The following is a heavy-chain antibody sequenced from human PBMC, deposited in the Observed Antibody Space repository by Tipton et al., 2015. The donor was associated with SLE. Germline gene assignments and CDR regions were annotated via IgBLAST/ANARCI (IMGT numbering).Heavy chain of an antibody. Sequence: SLRLSCAASGFTFRSYGMSWVRQAPGKGPEWVANIKQDGSEKYYVDSVKGRFTISRDNAKNSLFLQMSSLRAEDTAVYYCARTRTVATIRYYFDFWGQGTLVTVSS. CDR2: IKQDGSEK. V-gene: IGHV3-7*03. J-gene: IGHJ4*02. D-gene: IGHD5-12*01. CDR3: ARTRTVATIRYYFDF. CDR1: GFTFRSYG.